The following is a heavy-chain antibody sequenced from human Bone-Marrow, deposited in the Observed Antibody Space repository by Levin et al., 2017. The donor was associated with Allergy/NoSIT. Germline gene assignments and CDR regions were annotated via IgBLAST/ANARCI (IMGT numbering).Heavy chain of an antibody. Sequence: SETLSLTCTVSGGSISSYYWSWIRQPPGKGLEWIGYIYYSGSTNYNPSLKSRVTISVDTSKNQFSLKLSSVTAADTAVYYCARGILAVAENWGQGTLVTVSS. V-gene: IGHV4-59*01. CDR2: IYYSGST. CDR3: ARGILAVAEN. D-gene: IGHD6-19*01. J-gene: IGHJ4*02. CDR1: GGSISSYY.